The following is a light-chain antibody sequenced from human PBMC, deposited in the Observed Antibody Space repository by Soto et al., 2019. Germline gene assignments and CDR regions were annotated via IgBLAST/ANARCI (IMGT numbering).Light chain of an antibody. Sequence: QSALTQPASVSGSREQSITISCTGTSNDIGSYNLVSWYQHHPGKAPKVLIYEATKRPSGVSNRFSGSKSGNTASLTISGLQAEDEAEYYCCAYAGSGSVVFGGGTKLTVL. CDR1: SNDIGSYNL. CDR3: CAYAGSGSVV. V-gene: IGLV2-23*01. CDR2: EAT. J-gene: IGLJ2*01.